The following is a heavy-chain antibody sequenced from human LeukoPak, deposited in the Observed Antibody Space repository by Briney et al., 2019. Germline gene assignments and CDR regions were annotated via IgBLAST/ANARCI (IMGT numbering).Heavy chain of an antibody. CDR2: IIPMYDTT. V-gene: IGHV1-69*06. D-gene: IGHD3-22*01. CDR1: TGTFSSYG. Sequence: SVKVSFKAATGTFSSYGLSWVRQAPGRGLEWMGIIIPMYDTTDYTQKFQGRLTFTVDKSTGTAFMELSSLRSEDTATYCCVRDYDTSGPQKNYFDFWGRGTLVTVSS. J-gene: IGHJ4*02. CDR3: VRDYDTSGPQKNYFDF.